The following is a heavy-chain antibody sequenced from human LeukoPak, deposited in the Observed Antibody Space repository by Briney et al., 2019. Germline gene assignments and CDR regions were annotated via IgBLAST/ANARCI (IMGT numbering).Heavy chain of an antibody. V-gene: IGHV4-34*01. J-gene: IGHJ4*02. CDR3: ARQPYGSGSSDY. CDR2: INHSGST. CDR1: GGSFSGYY. Sequence: SETLSLTCAVYGGSFSGYYWSWIRQPPGKGLEWIGEINHSGSTNYNPSLKSRVTISVDTSKNQFSLKLSSVTAADTAVYYCARQPYGSGSSDYWGQGTLVTVSS. D-gene: IGHD3-10*01.